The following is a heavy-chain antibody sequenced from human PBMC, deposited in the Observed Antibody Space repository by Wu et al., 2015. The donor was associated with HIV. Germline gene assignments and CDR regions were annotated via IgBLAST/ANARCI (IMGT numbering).Heavy chain of an antibody. CDR3: ARVLEGTEPTTKFLESEXDLYYMDV. CDR1: GYTFTAYY. D-gene: IGHD3-3*01. Sequence: QVQLVQSGAEVKKPGASVRVTCKASGYTFTAYYIHWVRQAPGQGLEWMGWINPNTGGTNYKENFQGRVTMARDNVPLLQSNMEPEEAGHLTTNGHINYCARVLEGTEPTTKFLESEXDLYYMDVWGTRDHRHRLL. V-gene: IGHV1-2*02. J-gene: IGHJ6*03. CDR2: INPNTGGT.